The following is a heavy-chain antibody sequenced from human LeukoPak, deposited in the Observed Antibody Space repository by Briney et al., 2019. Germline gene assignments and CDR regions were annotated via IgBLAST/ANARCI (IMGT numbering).Heavy chain of an antibody. Sequence: ASVKVSCKASGYTFTGYYMHWVRQAPGQGLEWMGWINPNSGGTNYAQKFQGRVTMTRDTSISTAYMELSRLRSDDTAVYYCARDPSGYDGLYYFDYWGQGNLVTVSS. J-gene: IGHJ4*02. V-gene: IGHV1-2*02. CDR3: ARDPSGYDGLYYFDY. CDR1: GYTFTGYY. CDR2: INPNSGGT. D-gene: IGHD5-12*01.